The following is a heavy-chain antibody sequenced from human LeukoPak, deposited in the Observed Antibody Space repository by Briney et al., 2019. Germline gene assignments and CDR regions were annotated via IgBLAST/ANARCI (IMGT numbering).Heavy chain of an antibody. CDR1: GFTFDDYA. Sequence: PGGSLRLSCAASGFTFDDYAMHWVRQAPGKGLEWVSGISWNSGSIGYADSVKGRFTISRDNAKNSLYLQMNSLRAEDTALYYCAKSGYSSSWYEAYYYYYYMDVWGKGTTVTISS. CDR2: ISWNSGSI. CDR3: AKSGYSSSWYEAYYYYYYMDV. J-gene: IGHJ6*03. D-gene: IGHD6-13*01. V-gene: IGHV3-9*01.